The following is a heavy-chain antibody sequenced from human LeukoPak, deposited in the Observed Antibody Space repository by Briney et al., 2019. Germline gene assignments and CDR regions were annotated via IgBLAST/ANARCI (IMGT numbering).Heavy chain of an antibody. CDR2: ISSSSYI. Sequence: GGSLRLSCAAPGFTFSSYSMNWVRQAPGKGLEWVSSISSSSYIYYADSVKGRFTISRDNAKNSLYLQMNSLRAEDTAVYYCARDKIAVAGFDYWGQGTLVTVSS. CDR3: ARDKIAVAGFDY. J-gene: IGHJ4*02. V-gene: IGHV3-21*01. CDR1: GFTFSSYS. D-gene: IGHD6-19*01.